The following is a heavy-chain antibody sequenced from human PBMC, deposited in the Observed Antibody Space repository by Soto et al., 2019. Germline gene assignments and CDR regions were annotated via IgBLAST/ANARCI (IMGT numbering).Heavy chain of an antibody. CDR2: IYYSGST. CDR1: GGSISSGGYY. CDR3: ARDESYCSGGSCYLNWFDP. D-gene: IGHD2-15*01. J-gene: IGHJ5*02. V-gene: IGHV4-31*03. Sequence: TLSLTCTVSGGSISSGGYYWSWIRQHPGKGLEWIGYIYYSGSTYYNPSLKSRVTISVDTSKNQFSLKLSSVTAADTAVYYCARDESYCSGGSCYLNWFDPWGQGTLVTVSS.